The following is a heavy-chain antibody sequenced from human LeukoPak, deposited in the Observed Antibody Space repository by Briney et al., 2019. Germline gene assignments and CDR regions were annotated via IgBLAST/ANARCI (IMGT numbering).Heavy chain of an antibody. V-gene: IGHV3-21*01. CDR3: ARAQPMYYYGSGSPFDY. D-gene: IGHD3-10*01. Sequence: GGSLRLSCAASGFTFSSYSMNWVRQAPGKVLEWVSSISSSSSYIYYADSVKGRFTISRDNAKNSLYLQMNRLRAEDTAVYYCARAQPMYYYGSGSPFDYWGQGTLVTVSS. CDR2: ISSSSSYI. J-gene: IGHJ4*02. CDR1: GFTFSSYS.